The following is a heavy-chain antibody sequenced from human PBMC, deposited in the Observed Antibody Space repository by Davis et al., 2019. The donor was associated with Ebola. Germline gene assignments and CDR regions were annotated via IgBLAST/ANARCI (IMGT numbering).Heavy chain of an antibody. J-gene: IGHJ4*02. CDR2: ISSSGTTT. D-gene: IGHD3-16*02. CDR3: ARDYDYIWGSYRTPQFDY. V-gene: IGHV3-23*01. Sequence: GGSLRLSCAASGFTFSSYAMTWVRQAPGKGLEWVSGISSSGTTTYYVDSVKGRFTISRDNAKNSLYLQMNSLRDEDTAVYYCARDYDYIWGSYRTPQFDYWGQGTLVTVSS. CDR1: GFTFSSYA.